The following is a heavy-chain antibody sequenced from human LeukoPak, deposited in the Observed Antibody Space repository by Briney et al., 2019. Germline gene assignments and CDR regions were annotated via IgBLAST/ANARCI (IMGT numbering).Heavy chain of an antibody. V-gene: IGHV4-59*01. CDR2: IKYRGST. J-gene: IGHJ4*02. D-gene: IGHD1-1*01. CDR3: ARVTDWNDLDY. CDR1: GGSISSYY. Sequence: PSETLSLTCTVSGGSISSYYWSWIRQPPGKGLEWIGYIKYRGSTNYNPSLKSRVTISVDTSKNQLSLKLTSVTAADTAVYYCARVTDWNDLDYWGQGTLVTVSS.